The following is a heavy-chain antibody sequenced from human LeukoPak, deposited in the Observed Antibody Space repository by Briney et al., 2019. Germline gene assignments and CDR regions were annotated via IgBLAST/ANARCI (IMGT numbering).Heavy chain of an antibody. D-gene: IGHD6-13*01. CDR2: ISSSGDNT. J-gene: IGHJ4*02. V-gene: IGHV3-23*01. CDR1: GFTFRNYG. Sequence: GGSLRLSCAASGFTFRNYGMIWVRQAPGKGLEWVSSISSSGDNTYYADSVKGRFTISRDNSKDMLHLQMNSLRAEDTAMYYCAKGPHQHSSSPFDYWGQGALVTVSS. CDR3: AKGPHQHSSSPFDY.